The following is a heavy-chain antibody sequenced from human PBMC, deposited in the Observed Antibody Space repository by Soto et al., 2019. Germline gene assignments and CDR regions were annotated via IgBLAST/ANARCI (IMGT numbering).Heavy chain of an antibody. CDR1: GFSLSNRV. CDR2: ISHDGTNK. CDR3: AREDASSCDAGTFHH. V-gene: IGHV3-30*03. Sequence: QVQLVESGGDVVQPGRSLRLSCAVSGFSLSNRVMHWVRQAPGKGLDWVALISHDGTNKEYRDSVKGRFTISRDISKNTVFLQMDSLKPEDMAVYVCAREDASSCDAGTFHHWGQGTLVTVSS. J-gene: IGHJ1*01. D-gene: IGHD2-15*01.